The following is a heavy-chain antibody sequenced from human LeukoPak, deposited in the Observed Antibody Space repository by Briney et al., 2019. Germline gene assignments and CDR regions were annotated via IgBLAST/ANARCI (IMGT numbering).Heavy chain of an antibody. J-gene: IGHJ6*02. CDR3: ARVSGSGSYYPLCYGMDV. D-gene: IGHD3-10*01. Sequence: GGSLRLSCAASGFTFSSNYMSWVRQAPGKGLEWVSVIYSGGSTYYSDSVKGRFPISRDNSKNALYLQMNSLGAEDTAVYYCARVSGSGSYYPLCYGMDVWGQGTTVTVSS. V-gene: IGHV3-53*01. CDR1: GFTFSSNY. CDR2: IYSGGST.